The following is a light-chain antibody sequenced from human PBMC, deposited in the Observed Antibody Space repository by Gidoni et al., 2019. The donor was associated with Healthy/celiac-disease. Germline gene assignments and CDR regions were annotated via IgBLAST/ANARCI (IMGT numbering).Light chain of an antibody. CDR2: DGS. CDR3: QQYDNFPIT. CDR1: HDISNY. V-gene: IGKV1-33*01. Sequence: DIPMTQSPSSLSASVGDRVCITCQPSHDISNYLNWYQQKPGKAPKLLIYDGSNLETGVPSRCRRGGGGTDFTFTISSLQPEDIATYYCQQYDNFPITFGQGTRLEIK. J-gene: IGKJ5*01.